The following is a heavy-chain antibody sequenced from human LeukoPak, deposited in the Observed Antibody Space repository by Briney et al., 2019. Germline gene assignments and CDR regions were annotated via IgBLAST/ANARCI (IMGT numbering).Heavy chain of an antibody. D-gene: IGHD4-11*01. J-gene: IGHJ4*02. CDR3: ASPIYSSYVVDY. Sequence: PSETLSLTCTVSGGSISSSSYYWGWIRQPPGKGLEWIGSIYYSGSTYYNPSLKSRVTISIDTSKNQFSLNLNSMTAADTAVYYCASPIYSSYVVDYRGQGTLVTVSS. CDR1: GGSISSSSYY. V-gene: IGHV4-39*01. CDR2: IYYSGST.